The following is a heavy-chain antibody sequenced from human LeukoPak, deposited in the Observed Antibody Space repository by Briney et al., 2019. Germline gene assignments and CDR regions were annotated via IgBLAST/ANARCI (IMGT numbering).Heavy chain of an antibody. CDR2: ISSSSSTI. D-gene: IGHD6-13*01. V-gene: IGHV3-48*01. J-gene: IGHJ4*02. Sequence: GGSLRLSCAASGFTFSSYSMNWVRQAPGKGLEWVSYISSSSSTIYYADSVKGRFTISRDNAKNSLYLQMNSLRAEDTAVYYCARAWHSSWSDYWGQGTLVTVSS. CDR3: ARAWHSSWSDY. CDR1: GFTFSSYS.